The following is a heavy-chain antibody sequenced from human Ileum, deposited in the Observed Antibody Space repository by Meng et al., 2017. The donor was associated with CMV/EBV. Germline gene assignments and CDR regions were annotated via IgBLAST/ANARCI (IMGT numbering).Heavy chain of an antibody. Sequence: VHLHQFGPGMGKPSHTLSLPCAISGDSVSSNNAAWAWIRQSPSRGLEWLGETYYRSKWFTQYAESVESRITINPDTSKNQFSLQLKSVTPEDTAVYYCARALYSSSSVDYWGQGTLVTVSS. D-gene: IGHD6-6*01. J-gene: IGHJ4*02. V-gene: IGHV6-1*01. CDR2: TYYRSKWFT. CDR1: GDSVSSNNAA. CDR3: ARALYSSSSVDY.